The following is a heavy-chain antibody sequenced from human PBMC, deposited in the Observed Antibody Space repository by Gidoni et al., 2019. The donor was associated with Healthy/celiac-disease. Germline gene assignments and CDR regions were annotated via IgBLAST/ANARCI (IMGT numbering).Heavy chain of an antibody. D-gene: IGHD4-17*01. CDR3: ARTLDPSTVTTVFL. V-gene: IGHV3-30-3*01. Sequence: QVQLVASGGGVVQPGRSLRLSCAASGFTFSSYAMHWVRQAPGTGLEWVAVISYDGSNKYYADSVKGRFTISRDNSKNTLYLQMNSLRAEDTAVYYCARTLDPSTVTTVFLWGQGTLVTVSS. CDR2: ISYDGSNK. CDR1: GFTFSSYA. J-gene: IGHJ4*02.